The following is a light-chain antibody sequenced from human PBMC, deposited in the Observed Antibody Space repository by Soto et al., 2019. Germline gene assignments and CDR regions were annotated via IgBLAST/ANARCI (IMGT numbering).Light chain of an antibody. CDR3: QQYNSFWT. CDR1: HSVSSW. CDR2: DAS. Sequence: DIQMTQSPSTLSASVGDRVTITCLASHSVSSWVAWYQQKPVQAPKLLIYDASRWESGVPSRFGGSVSGTESTLTISSLQTDDSATDDCQQYNSFWTFGQGTKVEVK. V-gene: IGKV1-5*01. J-gene: IGKJ1*01.